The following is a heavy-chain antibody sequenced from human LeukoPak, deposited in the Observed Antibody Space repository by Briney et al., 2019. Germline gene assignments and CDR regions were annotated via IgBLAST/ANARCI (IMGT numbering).Heavy chain of an antibody. CDR2: ISGSGGNT. J-gene: IGHJ5*02. CDR3: AKESTVTPGNVNWFDT. CDR1: GFTFSIYA. V-gene: IGHV3-23*01. Sequence: GGSLRLSCATSGFTFSIYAMTWVRQAPGKGLEWVSTISGSGGNTYYADSVKGRFTISRDNSKNTLYLQMNRLRAEDTAVYYCAKESTVTPGNVNWFDTWGQGTLVTVSS. D-gene: IGHD4-17*01.